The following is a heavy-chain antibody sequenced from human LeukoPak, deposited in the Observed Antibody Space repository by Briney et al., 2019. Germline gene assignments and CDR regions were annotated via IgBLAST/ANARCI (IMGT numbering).Heavy chain of an antibody. V-gene: IGHV1-46*01. CDR3: ARRGRAVAGYFDC. CDR1: GYSFRDYY. Sequence: ASVTVSCKASGYSFRDYYMQWVRQAPGQGPEWMGIINPNGGSTSYAQKFQGRVTMTRDMSTSTVYMELSSLRSEDTAVYYCARRGRAVAGYFDCWGQGTPVTVSS. D-gene: IGHD6-19*01. CDR2: INPNGGST. J-gene: IGHJ4*02.